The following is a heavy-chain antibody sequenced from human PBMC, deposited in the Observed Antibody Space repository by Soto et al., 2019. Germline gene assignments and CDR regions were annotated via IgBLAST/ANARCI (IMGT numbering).Heavy chain of an antibody. V-gene: IGHV3-21*01. CDR1: GCTFSSYS. CDR2: ISSSSSYI. Sequence: GGSLRRSWAASGCTFSSYSMNWVRQAPEKGLAWVSSISSSSSYIYYADSWKCLFTMSRDNAKTALYLQMNSLRAEDTAVYYSVIDPRSSSWSTNYCMDVWGQGTTVT. D-gene: IGHD6-13*01. J-gene: IGHJ6*02. CDR3: VIDPRSSSWSTNYCMDV.